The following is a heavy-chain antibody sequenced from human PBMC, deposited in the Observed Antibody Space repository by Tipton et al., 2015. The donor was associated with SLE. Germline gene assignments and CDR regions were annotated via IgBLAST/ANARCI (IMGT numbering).Heavy chain of an antibody. CDR3: ARTLYGPSPLAGAFDI. V-gene: IGHV3-43D*04. CDR1: GFTFDDYA. D-gene: IGHD6-19*01. CDR2: ISWDGGST. J-gene: IGHJ3*02. Sequence: GSLRLSCAASGFTFDDYAMHWVRQAPGKGLEWVSLISWDGGSTYYADSVKGRFTISRDNSKNSLYLQMNSLRAEDTALYYCARTLYGPSPLAGAFDIWGQGTMVTVSS.